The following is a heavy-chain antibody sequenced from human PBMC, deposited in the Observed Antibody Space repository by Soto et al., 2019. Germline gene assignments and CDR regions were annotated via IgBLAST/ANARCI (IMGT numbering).Heavy chain of an antibody. D-gene: IGHD1-1*01. CDR3: ARDHRANDVGWFDP. V-gene: IGHV4-4*07. Sequence: LTLTCTDSGSPISSYYWSWIRQSAGKGLEWIGRLYLSGTPNYNPSLKSRVTMSVDRSKNQFSLRLSSVTAADTAVYYCARDHRANDVGWFDPWGQGTLVTVSS. CDR1: GSPISSYY. CDR2: LYLSGTP. J-gene: IGHJ5*02.